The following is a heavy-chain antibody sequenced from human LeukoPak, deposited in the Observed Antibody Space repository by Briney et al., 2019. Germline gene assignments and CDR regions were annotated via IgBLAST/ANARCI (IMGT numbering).Heavy chain of an antibody. J-gene: IGHJ6*03. CDR3: ARSFWSAQGDYYYYMDV. Sequence: SVKVSCKASGGTFSSYAISWVRQAPGQGLEWMGRIIPIFGTANYAQKFQGRVTITTDESTRTAYMELSSLRSEDTAVYYCARSFWSAQGDYYYYMDVWGKGTTVTVSS. V-gene: IGHV1-69*05. D-gene: IGHD3-3*01. CDR1: GGTFSSYA. CDR2: IIPIFGTA.